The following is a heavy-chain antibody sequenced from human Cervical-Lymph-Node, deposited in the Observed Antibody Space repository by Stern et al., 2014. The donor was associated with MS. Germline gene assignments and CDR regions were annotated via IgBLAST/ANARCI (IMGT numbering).Heavy chain of an antibody. Sequence: EVQLVQSGAEVKKPGESLKISCKGSGYSFTSYWIGWGRQMPGKGLEWMGIIYPGDSDTRYSPSFQGQVTISADKSISTAYLQLSSLKASDTAMYYCARPYDFWSGYYVDYGMDVWGQGTTVTVSS. V-gene: IGHV5-51*01. CDR2: IYPGDSDT. CDR1: GYSFTSYW. D-gene: IGHD3-3*01. J-gene: IGHJ6*02. CDR3: ARPYDFWSGYYVDYGMDV.